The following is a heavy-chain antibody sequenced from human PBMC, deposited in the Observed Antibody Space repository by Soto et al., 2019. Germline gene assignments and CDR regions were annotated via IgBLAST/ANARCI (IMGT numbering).Heavy chain of an antibody. CDR1: GGSFSGYY. CDR2: INHSGST. V-gene: IGHV4-34*01. D-gene: IGHD6-19*01. CDR3: ARDGGRGWYVYFDY. Sequence: PSETLSLTCAVYGGSFSGYYWSWIRQPPGKGLEWIGEINHSGSTNYNPSLKSRVTISVDTSKNQFSLKLSSVTAADTAVYYCARDGGRGWYVYFDYWGQGTLVTVSS. J-gene: IGHJ4*02.